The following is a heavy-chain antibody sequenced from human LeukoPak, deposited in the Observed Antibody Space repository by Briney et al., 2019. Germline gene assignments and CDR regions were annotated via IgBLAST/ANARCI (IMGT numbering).Heavy chain of an antibody. CDR2: ISDSGGST. V-gene: IGHV3-23*01. CDR3: AKEGIAAAGAY. Sequence: GGSLRLSCAASGFTFSSYAMTWVRQAPGKGLEWVSAISDSGGSTYYADSVKGRFTISRDNSKNTLYPQMNSLRAEDTAVYYCAKEGIAAAGAYWGQGTLVTVSS. D-gene: IGHD6-13*01. CDR1: GFTFSSYA. J-gene: IGHJ4*02.